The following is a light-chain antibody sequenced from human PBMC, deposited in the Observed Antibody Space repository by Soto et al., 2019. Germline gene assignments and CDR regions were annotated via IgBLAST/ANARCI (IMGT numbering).Light chain of an antibody. CDR2: DAS. Sequence: DIQMTQSPTSLSASLGDRVTITCRASQSISSYLNWYQQKPGKAPKLLIYDASSLESGVPSRFSGSGSATEFTLTISSLQPDDFATYYCQQYNNYWTFGQGTKVDI. CDR3: QQYNNYWT. J-gene: IGKJ1*01. CDR1: QSISSY. V-gene: IGKV1-5*01.